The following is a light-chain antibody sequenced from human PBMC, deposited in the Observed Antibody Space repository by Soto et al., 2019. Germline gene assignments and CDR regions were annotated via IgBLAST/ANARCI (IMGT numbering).Light chain of an antibody. CDR2: EVS. CDR3: SSYAGSNYFARV. CDR1: SSDVGGYNY. V-gene: IGLV2-8*01. J-gene: IGLJ2*01. Sequence: QSALTQPPSASGSPGQSVTISCTGTSSDVGGYNYVSWYQHHPGKAPKLMIYEVSKRPSGVPDRFSGSKSGNTASLTVSGLQAEDEADYYCSSYAGSNYFARVFGGGTKLTVL.